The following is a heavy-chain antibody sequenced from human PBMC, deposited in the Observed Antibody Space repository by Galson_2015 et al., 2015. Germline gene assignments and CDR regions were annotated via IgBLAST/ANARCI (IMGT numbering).Heavy chain of an antibody. CDR1: GFTFSSYW. Sequence: SLRLSCAASGFTFSSYWMHWVRQAPGKGLVWVSRINGDASSTSYADSVKGRFTISRDNAKNTLYLQMNSLRAEDTAVYYCAGILTGGGRCFDYWGQGTLVTVSS. V-gene: IGHV3-74*01. CDR2: INGDASST. D-gene: IGHD3-16*01. J-gene: IGHJ4*02. CDR3: AGILTGGGRCFDY.